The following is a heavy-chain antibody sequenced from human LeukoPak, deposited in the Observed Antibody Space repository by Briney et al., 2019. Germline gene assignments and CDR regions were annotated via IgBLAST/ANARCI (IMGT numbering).Heavy chain of an antibody. J-gene: IGHJ4*02. V-gene: IGHV3-33*01. CDR3: ARGSTYYDSSGQVPFDY. CDR1: GFTFSSYG. Sequence: PGGSPRLSCAASGFTFSSYGMHWVRQAPGKGLEWVAVIWYDGSNKYYADSVKGRFTISRDNGKNTLYLQMNSLRAEDTAVYYCARGSTYYDSSGQVPFDYWGQGTLVTVSS. CDR2: IWYDGSNK. D-gene: IGHD3-22*01.